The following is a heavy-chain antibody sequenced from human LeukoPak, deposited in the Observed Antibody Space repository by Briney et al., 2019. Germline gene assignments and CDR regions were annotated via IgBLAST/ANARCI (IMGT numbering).Heavy chain of an antibody. CDR3: AREGPHYFDY. Sequence: GGSLRLSCAASGFTVSSNYMSWVRQAPGKGLEWVSVTYSGNTYYADSVKGRFTISRDNSKNTLYLQMNSLRAEDTAVYYCAREGPHYFDYWGQGTLVTVSS. J-gene: IGHJ4*02. V-gene: IGHV3-53*01. CDR2: TYSGNT. CDR1: GFTVSSNY.